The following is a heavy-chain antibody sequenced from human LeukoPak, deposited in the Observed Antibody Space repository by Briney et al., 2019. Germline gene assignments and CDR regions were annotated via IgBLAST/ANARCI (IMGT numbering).Heavy chain of an antibody. V-gene: IGHV4-39*07. D-gene: IGHD3-3*01. CDR2: IYYSGST. CDR3: ARGSKTQTYYDFWSGPMDV. J-gene: IGHJ6*04. CDR1: GGSISSSSYY. Sequence: PSETLSLTCTVSGGSISSSSYYWDWIRQPPGKGLEWIGSIYYSGSTYYNPSLKSRVTISVDTSKNQFSLKLSSVTAADTAVYYCARGSKTQTYYDFWSGPMDVWGKGTTVTVSS.